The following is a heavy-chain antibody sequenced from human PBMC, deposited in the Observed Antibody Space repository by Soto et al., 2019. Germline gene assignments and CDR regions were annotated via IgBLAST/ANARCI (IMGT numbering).Heavy chain of an antibody. Sequence: PSETLSLTCTVSGGSISSYYWSWIQQPPGKGLEWIGYIYYSGSTNYNPSLKSRVTISVDTSKNQFSLKLSSVTAADTAVYYCARMRNILTGYPGHXDYWGQGTLVTVSS. J-gene: IGHJ4*02. D-gene: IGHD3-9*01. CDR2: IYYSGST. CDR1: GGSISSYY. CDR3: ARMRNILTGYPGHXDY. V-gene: IGHV4-59*01.